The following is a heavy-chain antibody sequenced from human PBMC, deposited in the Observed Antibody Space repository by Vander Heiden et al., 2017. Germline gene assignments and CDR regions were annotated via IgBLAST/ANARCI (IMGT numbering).Heavy chain of an antibody. Sequence: EVQLVESGRGLVQPGGSLGLSWAASGGSCRKYEMDGVRQVTGKGLEWGAAVETAGDTFYPASVKGRCTISREDATNALYLQMNSLRAGDTAVYYCARVRWGSYEAWGQGTLVTVSS. CDR3: ARVRWGSYEA. D-gene: IGHD7-27*01. CDR2: VETAGDT. CDR1: GGSCRKYE. J-gene: IGHJ5*02. V-gene: IGHV3-13*01.